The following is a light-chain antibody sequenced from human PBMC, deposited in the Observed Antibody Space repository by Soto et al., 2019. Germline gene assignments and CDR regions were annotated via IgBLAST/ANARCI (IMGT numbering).Light chain of an antibody. V-gene: IGKV3-20*01. CDR2: GAS. CDR3: QQYGNSPVT. CDR1: QSLSSSY. J-gene: IGKJ4*01. Sequence: ETVLTQSPGTLSLSPGERATLSCRASQSLSSSYLAWYQQKPGQAPRLLIYGASNRATGIPDRFSGSGSGTDFTLTISRLEPEDFAVYYCQQYGNSPVTFGGGTKVEIK.